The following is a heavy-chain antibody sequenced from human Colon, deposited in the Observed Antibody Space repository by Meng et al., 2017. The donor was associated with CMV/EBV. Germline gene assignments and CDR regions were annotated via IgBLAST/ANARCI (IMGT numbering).Heavy chain of an antibody. CDR3: ARGAGGVVIVPPAY. D-gene: IGHD2/OR15-2a*01. V-gene: IGHV4-39*07. CDR1: GGSINSSPYY. CDR2: VYYTGTT. J-gene: IGHJ4*02. Sequence: SETLSLTCIVSGGSINSSPYYWGWIRPSPGKGLEWIGGVYYTGTTIYNPSLKSRVTLSTDTSQNQFSLRLSSVTAADTAVYYCARGAGGVVIVPPAYWGQGTLVTVSS.